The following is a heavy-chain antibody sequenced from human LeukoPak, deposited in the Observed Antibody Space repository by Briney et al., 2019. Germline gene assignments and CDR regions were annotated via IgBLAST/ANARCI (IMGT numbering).Heavy chain of an antibody. J-gene: IGHJ4*02. V-gene: IGHV4-39*01. CDR3: TTSRTNDCSSPSCYTDY. D-gene: IGHD2-2*02. CDR1: GASIYTSSSY. Sequence: TSETLSLTCTVSGASIYTSSSYWGWIRQPPGKGLEWIASVYYTGSTYYSPSLKSQATISVDTSKNQFSLELNSVTAADTAVYYCTTSRTNDCSSPSCYTDYWGQGTLVTVSS. CDR2: VYYTGST.